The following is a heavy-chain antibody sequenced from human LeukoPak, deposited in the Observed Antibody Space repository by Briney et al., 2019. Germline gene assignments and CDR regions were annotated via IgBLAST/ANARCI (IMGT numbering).Heavy chain of an antibody. V-gene: IGHV3-30-3*01. J-gene: IGHJ4*02. D-gene: IGHD3-10*01. Sequence: GRSLRLSCAASGFTFSSYAMHWVRQAPGKGLEWVAVISYDGSNKYYADSVKGRFTISRDNSKNTLYLQMNSLRAEDTAVYYCARRESYDYWGQGTLVTVSS. CDR1: GFTFSSYA. CDR2: ISYDGSNK. CDR3: ARRESYDY.